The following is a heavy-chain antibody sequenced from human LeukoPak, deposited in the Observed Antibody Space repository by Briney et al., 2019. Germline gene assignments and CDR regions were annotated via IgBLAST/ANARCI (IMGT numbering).Heavy chain of an antibody. CDR2: FYYSGST. D-gene: IGHD6-13*01. CDR1: GGSISSYY. V-gene: IGHV4-59*01. J-gene: IGHJ4*02. Sequence: PSETLSLTCTVSGGSISSYYWSWIRQPPGKGLEWIGYFYYSGSTNYNPSLKSRVTISVDTSKNQFSLKLSSVTAADTAVYYCARAKSFSSSWYWVDNWGQGTLVTVSS. CDR3: ARAKSFSSSWYWVDN.